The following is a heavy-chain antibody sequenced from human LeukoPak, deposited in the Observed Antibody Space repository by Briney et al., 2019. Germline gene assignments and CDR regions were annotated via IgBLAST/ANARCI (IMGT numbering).Heavy chain of an antibody. V-gene: IGHV3-30*18. CDR2: ISYDGSNK. Sequence: GRSLRLSCAASGFTFSSYGMHWVRQAPGKGLEWVAVISYDGSNKYYADSVKGRFTISRDNSKNTLYLQMNSLRAEDTAVYYCAKDPGHIVVVTAPPDYWGQGTLVTVSS. CDR1: GFTFSSYG. CDR3: AKDPGHIVVVTAPPDY. J-gene: IGHJ4*02. D-gene: IGHD2-21*02.